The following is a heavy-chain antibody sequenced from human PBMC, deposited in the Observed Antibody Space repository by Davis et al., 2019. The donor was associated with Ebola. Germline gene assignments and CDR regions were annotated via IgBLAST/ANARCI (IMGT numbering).Heavy chain of an antibody. CDR3: AREDVVVVAATPVYYYGMDV. CDR1: GFTFSSYS. D-gene: IGHD2-15*01. J-gene: IGHJ6*02. CDR2: ISSSSYI. Sequence: PGGSLRLSCAASGFTFSSYSMNWVRQAPGKGLEWVSSISSSSYIYYADSVKGRFTISRDNAKNSLYLQMNSLRAEDTAVYYCAREDVVVVAATPVYYYGMDVWGQGTTVTVSS. V-gene: IGHV3-21*01.